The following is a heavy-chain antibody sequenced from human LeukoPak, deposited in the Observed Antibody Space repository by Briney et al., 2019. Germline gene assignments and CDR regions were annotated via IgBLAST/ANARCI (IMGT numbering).Heavy chain of an antibody. CDR3: ARDVGIGG. CDR1: GFTFSSYW. CDR2: ITSDRSTT. V-gene: IGHV3-74*01. D-gene: IGHD2-15*01. J-gene: IGHJ4*02. Sequence: GGSLRLSCAASGFTFSSYWMHWVRQAPGKGLVWVSRITSDRSTTNYADSVKGRFTISRDNAKSTLYLQMNSLRAEDTAVYYCARDVGIGGWGQGTLVTVSS.